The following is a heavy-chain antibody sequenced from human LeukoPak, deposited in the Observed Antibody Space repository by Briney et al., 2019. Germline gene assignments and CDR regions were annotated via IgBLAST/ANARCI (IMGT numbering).Heavy chain of an antibody. J-gene: IGHJ5*02. D-gene: IGHD6-13*01. CDR3: AREYSSSWSPTVVFGYSNWFDP. CDR2: MNPNSGNT. V-gene: IGHV1-8*01. Sequence: ASVKVSCKASGYTFTSYDINWVRQATGQGLEWMGWMNPNSGNTGYAQKFQGRVTMTRNTSISTAYMELSSLRSDDTAVYYCAREYSSSWSPTVVFGYSNWFDPWGQGTLVTVSS. CDR1: GYTFTSYD.